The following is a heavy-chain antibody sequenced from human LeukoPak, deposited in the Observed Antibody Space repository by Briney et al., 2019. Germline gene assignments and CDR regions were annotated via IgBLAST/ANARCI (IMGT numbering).Heavy chain of an antibody. CDR1: GGSISSGSYY. V-gene: IGHV4-39*07. Sequence: SETLSLTCTVSGGSISSGSYYWSWIRQPPGKGLEWIGEINHSGSTNYNPSLKSRVTISVDTSKNQFSLKLSSVTAADTAVYYCARGDMTTVTPFDYWGQGTLVTVSS. D-gene: IGHD4-17*01. CDR2: INHSGST. J-gene: IGHJ4*02. CDR3: ARGDMTTVTPFDY.